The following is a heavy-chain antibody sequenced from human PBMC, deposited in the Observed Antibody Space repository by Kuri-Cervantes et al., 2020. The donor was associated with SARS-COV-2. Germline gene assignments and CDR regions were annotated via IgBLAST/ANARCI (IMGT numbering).Heavy chain of an antibody. V-gene: IGHV3-15*07. CDR1: GFTFGNAW. CDR3: TTSYGARPSGYFDY. J-gene: IGHJ4*02. Sequence: GESLKISCAASGFTFGNAWMNWVRQAPGKGLEWVGRIKSKTDGGTTDYAAPVKGRFTISRDDSKNTLYLQMNSLKTEDTAVYYCTTSYGARPSGYFDYWGQGTLVTVSS. CDR2: IKSKTDGGTT. D-gene: IGHD6-6*01.